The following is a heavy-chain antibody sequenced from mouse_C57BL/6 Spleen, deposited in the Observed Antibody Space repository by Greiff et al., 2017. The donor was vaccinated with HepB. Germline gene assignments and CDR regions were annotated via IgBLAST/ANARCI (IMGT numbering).Heavy chain of an antibody. CDR3: ARESNYAWFAY. V-gene: IGHV1-81*01. J-gene: IGHJ3*01. Sequence: QVQLKESGAELARPGASVKLSCKASGYTFTSYGISWVKQRTGQGLEWIGEIYPRSGNTYYNEKFKGKATLTADKSSSTAYMELRSLTSEDSAVYFCARESNYAWFAYWGQGTLVTVSA. CDR2: IYPRSGNT. D-gene: IGHD2-5*01. CDR1: GYTFTSYG.